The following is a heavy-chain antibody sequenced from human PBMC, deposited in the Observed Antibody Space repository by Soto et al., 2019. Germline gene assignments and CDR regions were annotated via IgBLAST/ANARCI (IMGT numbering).Heavy chain of an antibody. D-gene: IGHD4-4*01. J-gene: IGHJ4*02. V-gene: IGHV3-7*01. CDR3: TRGHPSIYNY. Sequence: LRLSCAASGFTFSNYWMSWVRQAPGKGLEWVANIKEDGSERYYVDSVKGRFTISRDNAKNSLYLQMASLRPEDTAVYYCTRGHPSIYNYWGQGTLVTVSS. CDR1: GFTFSNYW. CDR2: IKEDGSER.